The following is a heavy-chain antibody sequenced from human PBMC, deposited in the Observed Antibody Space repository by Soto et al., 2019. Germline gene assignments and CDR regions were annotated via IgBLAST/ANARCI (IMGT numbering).Heavy chain of an antibody. Sequence: ASVKVSCKASGYTFTGHYIHWARQAPEQGPEWMGEIGPESGATRYAQKFQGRVTMTRDMSITTVYMELNNLSPDDTAVYYCGRGRSGQIVVFYWGQGTPVTVSS. CDR1: GYTFTGHY. D-gene: IGHD5-12*01. CDR3: GRGRSGQIVVFY. CDR2: IGPESGAT. V-gene: IGHV1-2*02. J-gene: IGHJ4*02.